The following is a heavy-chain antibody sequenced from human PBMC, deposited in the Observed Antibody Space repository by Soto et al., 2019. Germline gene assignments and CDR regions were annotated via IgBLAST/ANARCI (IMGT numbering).Heavy chain of an antibody. CDR1: GFTFSSYA. V-gene: IGHV3-64D*08. CDR2: ISSNGGSI. J-gene: IGHJ4*02. CDR3: VQDRFGGTSGYFDS. D-gene: IGHD2-15*01. Sequence: EVQVVEAGGGLVQPGGSLRLSCSASGFTFSSYALHWIRQAPGKGLEYVSGISSNGGSIFYADSVKGRFTISRDNSKNILYLQMTGLRADDTAVYSCVQDRFGGTSGYFDSWGQGTLVTVSS.